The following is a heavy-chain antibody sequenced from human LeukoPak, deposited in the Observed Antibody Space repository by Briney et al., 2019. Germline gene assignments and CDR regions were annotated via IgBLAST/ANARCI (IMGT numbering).Heavy chain of an antibody. CDR3: AKDLVF. V-gene: IGHV3-30*04. D-gene: IGHD6-13*01. Sequence: GGSLRLSCAASGFTFSSYAMHWVRQAPGKGLEWVAVISYDGSNKYYADSVKGRFTISRDNSKNTRYLQMNSLRAEDTAVYYCAKDLVFWSQGTLVTVSS. J-gene: IGHJ4*02. CDR2: ISYDGSNK. CDR1: GFTFSSYA.